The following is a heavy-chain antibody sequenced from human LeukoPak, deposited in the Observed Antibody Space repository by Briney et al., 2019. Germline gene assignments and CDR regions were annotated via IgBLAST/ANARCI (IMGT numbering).Heavy chain of an antibody. CDR1: GFTFSNAW. V-gene: IGHV3-30*18. Sequence: PGGSLRLSCAASGFTFSNAWMNWVRQAPGKGLEGVAVISYDGSNKYYADSVKGRFTISRDNSKNTLYLQMNSLRAEDTAVYYCAKDRAYCGGDSYYYYYYGMDVWGQGTTVTVSS. J-gene: IGHJ6*02. D-gene: IGHD2-21*02. CDR3: AKDRAYCGGDSYYYYYYGMDV. CDR2: ISYDGSNK.